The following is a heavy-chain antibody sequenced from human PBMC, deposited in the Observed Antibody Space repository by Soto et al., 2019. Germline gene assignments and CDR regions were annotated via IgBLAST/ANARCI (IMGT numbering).Heavy chain of an antibody. CDR2: ISANNGNT. V-gene: IGHV1-18*01. J-gene: IGHJ6*02. CDR1: GFAFNSFG. Sequence: QVPLVQSGGEVKKPGASVKVSCETSGFAFNSFGFTWVRQAPGQGLEWMGWISANNGNTVYAPKVQGRVTMTTDTSTTTAYMELRSLNSHDTALSYCVRDHFDIWVGSRPHHFSEYYSMDVWGQGTAVTVSS. CDR3: VRDHFDIWVGSRPHHFSEYYSMDV. D-gene: IGHD3-10*01.